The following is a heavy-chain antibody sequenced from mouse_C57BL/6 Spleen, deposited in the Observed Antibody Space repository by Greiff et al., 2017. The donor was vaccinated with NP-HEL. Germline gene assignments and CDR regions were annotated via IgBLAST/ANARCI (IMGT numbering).Heavy chain of an antibody. CDR3: AREDSNYAMDY. V-gene: IGHV1-54*01. Sequence: VQLQQSGAELVRPGTSVKVSCKASGYAFTNYLIEWVKQRPGQGLEWIGVINPGSGGTNYNEKFKGKATLTADKSSSTAYMQLSSLTSEDSAVYFCAREDSNYAMDYWGQGTSVTVSS. CDR2: INPGSGGT. J-gene: IGHJ4*01. D-gene: IGHD2-5*01. CDR1: GYAFTNYL.